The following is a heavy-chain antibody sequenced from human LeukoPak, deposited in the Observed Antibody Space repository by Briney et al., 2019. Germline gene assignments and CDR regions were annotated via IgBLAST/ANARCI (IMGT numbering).Heavy chain of an antibody. V-gene: IGHV3-23*01. D-gene: IGHD6-13*01. CDR3: ANPFYSSSWYAWGY. CDR1: GFTFSSYA. J-gene: IGHJ4*02. Sequence: GGSLRLSCAASGFTFSSYAMSWVRQAPGKGLEWVSAISGSGGSTYYADSVKGRFTISRDNSKNTLYLQMNSLRAEDTAVYYCANPFYSSSWYAWGYWGQGTLVTVSS. CDR2: ISGSGGST.